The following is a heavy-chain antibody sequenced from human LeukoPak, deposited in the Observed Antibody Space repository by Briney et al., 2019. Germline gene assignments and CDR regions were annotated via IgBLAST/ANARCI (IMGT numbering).Heavy chain of an antibody. CDR1: GFTFSSYG. Sequence: GRSLRLSCAASGFTFSSYGMHWVRQAPGKGLEWVAVIWYDGSNKYYADSVKGRFTISRDNAKNSLYLQMNSLRAEDTAVYYCAREYIVVVVAATPADYWGQGTLVTVSS. V-gene: IGHV3-33*01. D-gene: IGHD2-15*01. J-gene: IGHJ4*02. CDR3: AREYIVVVVAATPADY. CDR2: IWYDGSNK.